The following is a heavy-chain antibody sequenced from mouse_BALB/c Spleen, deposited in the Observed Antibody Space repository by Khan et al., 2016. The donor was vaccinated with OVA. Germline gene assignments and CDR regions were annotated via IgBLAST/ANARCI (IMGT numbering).Heavy chain of an antibody. D-gene: IGHD2-1*01. CDR2: INTYTGEP. CDR1: GYTITNYG. J-gene: IGHJ1*01. V-gene: IGHV9-3-1*01. Sequence: QIQLVQSGPELKKPGETVKISCKASGYTITNYGMNWVKQAPGKGLKWMGWINTYTGEPTYGDDLKGRFAFSLETSASTAYLQINNLKNEDTATYFCARVGNYWYFDVWGAGTTVTVSS. CDR3: ARVGNYWYFDV.